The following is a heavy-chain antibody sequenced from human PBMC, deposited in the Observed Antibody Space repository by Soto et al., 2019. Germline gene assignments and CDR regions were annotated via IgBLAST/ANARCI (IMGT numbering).Heavy chain of an antibody. V-gene: IGHV4-61*01. CDR3: AGASPTVLTPDY. J-gene: IGHJ4*02. Sequence: SETLSLTCTVSGGSVSSGSYYWSWIRQSPGKGLEWIGYIYSSGSTNYNPSLKSRVTISGDTSKNQFSLKLSSVAAADTAVYYCAGASPTVLTPDYSGQGTLVTVSS. CDR2: IYSSGST. D-gene: IGHD4-17*01. CDR1: GGSVSSGSYY.